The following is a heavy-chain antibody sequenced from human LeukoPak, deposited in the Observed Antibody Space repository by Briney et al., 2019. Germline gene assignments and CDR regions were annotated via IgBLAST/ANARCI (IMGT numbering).Heavy chain of an antibody. D-gene: IGHD3-10*01. CDR2: INPNSGGT. Sequence: ASVKVPCKASGYTFTGYYMHWVRQAPGQGLEWMGWINPNSGGTKYAQKFQGRVTMTRDTSITTAYMELSSLRSDDTAVYYCARDYYGSGSYYQLGYWGQGTLVTVSS. CDR3: ARDYYGSGSYYQLGY. CDR1: GYTFTGYY. V-gene: IGHV1-2*02. J-gene: IGHJ4*02.